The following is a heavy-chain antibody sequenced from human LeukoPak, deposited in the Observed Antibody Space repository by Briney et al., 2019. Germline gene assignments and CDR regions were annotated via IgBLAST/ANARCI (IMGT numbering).Heavy chain of an antibody. J-gene: IGHJ4*02. Sequence: SETLSLTCTVSGGSISSYYWSWIRQPPGKGLEWIGNIYYSGNTYYNPSLKSRVTISVDTSKNQFSLKLSSVTAADTAVYYCARDGYLAVDYWGQGTLVTVSS. V-gene: IGHV4-59*12. CDR3: ARDGYLAVDY. CDR2: IYYSGNT. CDR1: GGSISSYY. D-gene: IGHD2-2*03.